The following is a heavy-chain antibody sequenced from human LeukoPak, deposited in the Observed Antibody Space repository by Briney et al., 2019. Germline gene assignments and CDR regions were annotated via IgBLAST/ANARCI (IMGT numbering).Heavy chain of an antibody. CDR2: ISSSSSYI. CDR1: GFTFSSCS. D-gene: IGHD2-2*01. V-gene: IGHV3-21*01. J-gene: IGHJ4*02. Sequence: GGSLRLSCAASGFTFSSCSMNWVRQAPGKGLEWVSSISSSSSYIYYADSVKGRFTISRDNAKNSLYLQMNSLRAEDTAVYYCARDWDVVVPAAVAFDYWGQGTLVTVSS. CDR3: ARDWDVVVPAAVAFDY.